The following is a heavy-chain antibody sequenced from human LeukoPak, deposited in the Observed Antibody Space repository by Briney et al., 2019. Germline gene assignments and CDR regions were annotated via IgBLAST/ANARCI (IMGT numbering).Heavy chain of an antibody. D-gene: IGHD6-19*01. CDR2: IYYSGST. Sequence: SETLSLTCTVSGGSISSHYWSWIRQPPGKGLEWIAYIYYSGSTNYNPSLKSRVTISVDTSKKQFSLKLSSVTAADTAVYYCARRVAVAGRGSYGMDVWGQGTTVAVSS. V-gene: IGHV4-59*08. J-gene: IGHJ6*02. CDR1: GGSISSHY. CDR3: ARRVAVAGRGSYGMDV.